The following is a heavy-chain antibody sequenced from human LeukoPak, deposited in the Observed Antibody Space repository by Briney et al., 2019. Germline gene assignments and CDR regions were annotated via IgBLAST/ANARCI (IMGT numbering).Heavy chain of an antibody. J-gene: IGHJ3*02. CDR2: INPNSGGT. CDR3: ARAGPHYYDSSGYYPEAFDI. D-gene: IGHD3-22*01. Sequence: ASVKVSCKASGYTFTGYYMHWVRQAPGQGLEWMGWINPNSGGTNYAQKFQGRVTMTRDTSISTAYMELSRLRSDDTAVYYCARAGPHYYDSSGYYPEAFDIWGQGTMVTVSS. V-gene: IGHV1-2*02. CDR1: GYTFTGYY.